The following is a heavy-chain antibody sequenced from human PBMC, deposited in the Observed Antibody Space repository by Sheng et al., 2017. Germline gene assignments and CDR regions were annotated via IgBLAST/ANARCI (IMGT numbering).Heavy chain of an antibody. D-gene: IGHD5-12*01. J-gene: IGHJ5*02. CDR1: GGSFSTYA. Sequence: QVHLVQSGAEVKRPGSSVKVSCKGSGGSFSTYAISWLRQAPGQGLEWMGGIIPSLGIANSAQRFQGRVTITADKSTSTVYMDLSSLRSEDTAVYYCARLWGNVVATNWFDPWGQGTLVTVSS. CDR3: ARLWGNVVATNWFDP. V-gene: IGHV1-69*10. CDR2: IIPSLGIA.